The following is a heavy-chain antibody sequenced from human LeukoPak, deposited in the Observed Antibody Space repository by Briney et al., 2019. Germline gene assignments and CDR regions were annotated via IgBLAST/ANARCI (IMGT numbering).Heavy chain of an antibody. J-gene: IGHJ4*02. Sequence: SETLSLTCTVSVDSISSSSYYWGWIRQPPGKGLECIGSIYYSGSTYYNPSLKSRVTISVDTSKNQFSLKLSSVTAADTAVYFCASPSDSGGYYYNYWGPGTLVTVSS. D-gene: IGHD3-22*01. CDR1: VDSISSSSYY. CDR2: IYYSGST. V-gene: IGHV4-39*01. CDR3: ASPSDSGGYYYNY.